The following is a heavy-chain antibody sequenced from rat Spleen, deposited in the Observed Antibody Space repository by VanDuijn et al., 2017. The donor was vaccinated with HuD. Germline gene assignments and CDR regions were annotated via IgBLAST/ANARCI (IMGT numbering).Heavy chain of an antibody. CDR3: TTAVTTVVTDY. V-gene: IGHV5-20*01. CDR2: ISYDGSST. J-gene: IGHJ2*01. Sequence: EVQLVESDGGLVQPGRSLELSCTASGFTFSDYYMAWVRQAPTKGLEWLATISYDGSSTYYRDSVKGRFTISRDNAKSTLYLQMDSLRSEDTATYYCTTAVTTVVTDYWGQGVMVTVSS. CDR1: GFTFSDYY. D-gene: IGHD1-1*01.